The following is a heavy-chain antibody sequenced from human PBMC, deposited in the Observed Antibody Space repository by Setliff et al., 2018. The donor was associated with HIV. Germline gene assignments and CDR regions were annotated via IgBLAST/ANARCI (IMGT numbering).Heavy chain of an antibody. D-gene: IGHD3-10*01. CDR3: ARGSMAVRRVNAFNFFDR. CDR2: IYYTGSN. Sequence: PSETLSLTCIVSGGSITRGDEYGSWIRQPDGKGPEWVGRIYYTGSNDFTPSLKSRVSISIDTSNSRFSLSLTSVTAADTAVYFCARGSMAVRRVNAFNFFDRWGPGILVTVSS. J-gene: IGHJ5*02. CDR1: GGSITRGDEY. V-gene: IGHV4-61*10.